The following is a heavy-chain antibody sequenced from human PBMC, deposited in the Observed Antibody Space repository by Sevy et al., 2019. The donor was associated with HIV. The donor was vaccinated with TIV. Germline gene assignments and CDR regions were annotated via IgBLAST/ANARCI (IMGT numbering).Heavy chain of an antibody. CDR2: ISHDGNKK. Sequence: GGSLRLSCAASEVTCSNYAMHWVRQAPGKGLEWVAVISHDGNKKYYADSVKGRFTISRDNSKNTLFLQMNSLRSEDTAMYHCARDTYTSGHPRIDHWGQGTLVTVSS. V-gene: IGHV3-30-3*01. J-gene: IGHJ4*02. CDR1: EVTCSNYA. CDR3: ARDTYTSGHPRIDH. D-gene: IGHD6-25*01.